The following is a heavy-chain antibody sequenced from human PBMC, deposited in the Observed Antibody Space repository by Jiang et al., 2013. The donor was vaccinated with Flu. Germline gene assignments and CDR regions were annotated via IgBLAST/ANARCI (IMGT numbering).Heavy chain of an antibody. J-gene: IGHJ3*02. CDR3: ARHSSGWINDAFDI. D-gene: IGHD6-19*01. V-gene: IGHV5-51*01. CDR2: IYPGDSDT. Sequence: IIYPGDSDTRYSPSFQGQVTISADKSISTAYLQWSSLKASDTAMYYCARHSSGWINDAFDIWGQGTMVTVSS.